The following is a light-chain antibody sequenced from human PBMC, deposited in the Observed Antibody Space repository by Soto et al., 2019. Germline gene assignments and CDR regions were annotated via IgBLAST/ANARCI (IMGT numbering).Light chain of an antibody. CDR2: DAS. Sequence: EIVLTQSPATLSLSPGESATLSCGASQSVTSHLAWYQQKPGQAPRLLIYDASNRATGIPARFTGSGSGTDFTLTISSLEPEDFAVYYCQQGSNWPPMYTCGQGTNLEIK. CDR3: QQGSNWPPMYT. J-gene: IGKJ2*01. V-gene: IGKV3-11*01. CDR1: QSVTSH.